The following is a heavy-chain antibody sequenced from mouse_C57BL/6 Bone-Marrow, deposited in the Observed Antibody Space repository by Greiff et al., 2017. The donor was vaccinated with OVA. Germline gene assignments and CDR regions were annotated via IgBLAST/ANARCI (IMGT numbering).Heavy chain of an antibody. V-gene: IGHV1-55*01. D-gene: IGHD2-3*01. J-gene: IGHJ4*01. CDR2: LYPGSGST. CDR1: FSTFPSYW. CDR3: ARPFYDGYPGYARDY. Sequence: QVQLQPPVAELVPPGSSVPLSCKASFSTFPSYWLTWVLPRPGHGLVWIGDLYPGSGSTNYNEKFKSKATLTVDTSSSTAYMQLSSLTSEDSAVYYCARPFYDGYPGYARDYWGQGTSVTVSS.